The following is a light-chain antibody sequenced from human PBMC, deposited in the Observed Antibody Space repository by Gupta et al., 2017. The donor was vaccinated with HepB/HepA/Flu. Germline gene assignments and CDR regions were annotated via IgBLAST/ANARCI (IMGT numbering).Light chain of an antibody. CDR1: GNKD. J-gene: IGLJ1*01. V-gene: IGLV1-51*01. CDR2: DNN. CDR3: GTWDTSLTVYV. Sequence: HSVLTQPPSLSAAPGQKVTISCPRIGNKDVSWYQQVPGTAPKLLIYDNNKRPSGIPDRFSGSKSGTSASLGITGLQTGDEADYYCGTWDTSLTVYVFGGGTKVTVL.